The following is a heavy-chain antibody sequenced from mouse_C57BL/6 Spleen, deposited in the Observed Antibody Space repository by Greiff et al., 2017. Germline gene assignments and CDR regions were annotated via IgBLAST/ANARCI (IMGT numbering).Heavy chain of an antibody. CDR2: ISYDGSN. V-gene: IGHV3-6*01. D-gene: IGHD2-2*01. Sequence: DVKLQESGPGLVKPSQSLSLTCSVTGYSITSGYYWNWLRQFPGNKLEWMGYISYDGSNNYNPSLKNRISITRDTSKNQFFLKCNSVTTEDTTTYYCARDGYYLDYWGQGTTLTVSS. J-gene: IGHJ2*01. CDR3: ARDGYYLDY. CDR1: GYSITSGYY.